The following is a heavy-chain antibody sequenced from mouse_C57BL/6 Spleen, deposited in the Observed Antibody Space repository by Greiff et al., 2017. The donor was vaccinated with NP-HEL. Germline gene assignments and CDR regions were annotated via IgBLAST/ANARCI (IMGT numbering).Heavy chain of an antibody. CDR1: GYAFSSSW. J-gene: IGHJ2*01. D-gene: IGHD3-2*02. CDR2: IYPGDGDT. V-gene: IGHV1-82*01. CDR3: AREEAGGYYFDY. Sequence: VQLQQSGPELVKPGASVKISCKASGYAFSSSWMNWVKQRPGKGLEWIGRIYPGDGDTNYNAKFKGKATLTADKSSSTAYMQLSSLTSEDSAVYFCAREEAGGYYFDYWGQGTTLTVSS.